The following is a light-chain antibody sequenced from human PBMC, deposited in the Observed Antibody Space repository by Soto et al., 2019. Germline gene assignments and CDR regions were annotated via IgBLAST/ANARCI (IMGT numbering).Light chain of an antibody. CDR1: QSVLYSSNNKNY. J-gene: IGKJ2*01. V-gene: IGKV4-1*01. Sequence: DIVMTQSPDSLAVSLGERATINCKSSQSVLYSSNNKNYLDWYQQRPGQPPKLLIYWASTRESGVPDRFSGSGSGRDFTLSITSLQAEDVAVYYCQQYESTPPTFGQGTKLEIK. CDR2: WAS. CDR3: QQYESTPPT.